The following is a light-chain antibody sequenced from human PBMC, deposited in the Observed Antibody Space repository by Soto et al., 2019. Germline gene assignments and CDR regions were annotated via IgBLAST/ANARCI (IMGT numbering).Light chain of an antibody. Sequence: EIVLTQSPGTLSLSPGERATLSCRPSQSVGSTYLDWYQQKPGQAPRLLIYAASSRATGIPDRFSGSASAPDFTLTITRLEPDDFAVYYCRHYINSQWTFGQGTKVEIK. J-gene: IGKJ1*01. V-gene: IGKV3-20*01. CDR1: QSVGSTY. CDR2: AAS. CDR3: RHYINSQWT.